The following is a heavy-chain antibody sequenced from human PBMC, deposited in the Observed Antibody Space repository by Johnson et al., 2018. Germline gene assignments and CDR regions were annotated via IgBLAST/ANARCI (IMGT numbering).Heavy chain of an antibody. CDR1: GFTFSSYG. D-gene: IGHD2-2*01. CDR3: ARDQDCSSTSCLCMDV. CDR2: ISYDGSNK. V-gene: IGHV3-30*03. Sequence: QVQLVQSGGGVVQPGRSLRLSCAASGFTFSSYGMHWVRQAPGKGLEWVAVISYDGSNKYYADSVKGRFTISRDNSKNTLYLQMNSLRAEDTAVYYCARDQDCSSTSCLCMDVWGQGTTVTVSS. J-gene: IGHJ6*02.